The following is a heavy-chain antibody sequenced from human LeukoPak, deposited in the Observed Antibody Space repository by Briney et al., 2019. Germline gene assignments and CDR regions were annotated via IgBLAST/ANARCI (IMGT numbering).Heavy chain of an antibody. J-gene: IGHJ4*02. CDR1: GFTSSSYA. CDR3: AKWVYDSSGHDY. V-gene: IGHV3-23*01. D-gene: IGHD3-22*01. CDR2: ISGSGGST. Sequence: GGSLRLSCAASGFTSSSYAMSWVRQAPGKGLEWVSAISGSGGSTYYADSVKGRFTISRDNSKNTLYLQMNSLRAEDTAVYYCAKWVYDSSGHDYWGQGTLVTVSS.